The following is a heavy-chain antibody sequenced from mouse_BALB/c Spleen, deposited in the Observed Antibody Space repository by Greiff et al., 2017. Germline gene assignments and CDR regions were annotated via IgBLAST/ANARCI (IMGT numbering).Heavy chain of an antibody. D-gene: IGHD4-1*01. CDR1: GYTFISYW. Sequence: QVQLQQSGAELARPGASVKLSCKASGYTFISYWMQWVKQRPGQGLEWIGAIYLGDGDTRYTQKFKGKATLTADKSSNTAYMQLSSLASEDSAVYYCARIENWDYAMDYWGQGTSVTVSS. J-gene: IGHJ4*01. CDR3: ARIENWDYAMDY. V-gene: IGHV1-87*01. CDR2: IYLGDGDT.